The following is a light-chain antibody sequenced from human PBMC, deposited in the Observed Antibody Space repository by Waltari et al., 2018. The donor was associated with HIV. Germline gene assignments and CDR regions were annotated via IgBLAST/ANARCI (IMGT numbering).Light chain of an antibody. CDR3: QSYDTRLSAWV. CDR1: SSNIGTGSD. CDR2: DNI. Sequence: QSVLTQPPSVSGAPGQRGTISCTGGSSNIGTGSDVHWYQQLPGTAPKLLIHDNINRPSGVPDRFSGSRTGTSASLDITGLQAEDEADYYCQSYDTRLSAWVFGGGTKLTVL. J-gene: IGLJ3*02. V-gene: IGLV1-40*01.